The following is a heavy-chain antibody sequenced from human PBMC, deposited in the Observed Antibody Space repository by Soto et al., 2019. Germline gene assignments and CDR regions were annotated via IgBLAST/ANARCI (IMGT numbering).Heavy chain of an antibody. CDR2: IWNDGSNE. Sequence: GGSLRLSCAASGFTFSTYGMHWVRQAPGKGLEWVAVIWNDGSNEYYGDSVKGRFTISRDNSKNTLYLHMNSLRADDTAVYYCAKECYYYDIPSGMDVWGQGTTVTVSS. V-gene: IGHV3-33*06. CDR3: AKECYYYDIPSGMDV. CDR1: GFTFSTYG. J-gene: IGHJ6*02. D-gene: IGHD3-22*01.